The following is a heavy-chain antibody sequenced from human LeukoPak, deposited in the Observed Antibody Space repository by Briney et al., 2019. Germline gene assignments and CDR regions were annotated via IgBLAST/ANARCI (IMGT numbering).Heavy chain of an antibody. CDR3: ASDTYYDILTGYYGMDV. D-gene: IGHD3-9*01. CDR2: IYSGGST. J-gene: IGHJ6*02. CDR1: GLTVSSSY. Sequence: PGGSLRLSCAASGLTVSSSYMSWVRQAPGKGLEWVSVIYSGGSTYYADSVKGRFTISRDNSKNTLYLQMNSLRAEDTAVYYCASDTYYDILTGYYGMDVWGQGTTVTVSS. V-gene: IGHV3-66*01.